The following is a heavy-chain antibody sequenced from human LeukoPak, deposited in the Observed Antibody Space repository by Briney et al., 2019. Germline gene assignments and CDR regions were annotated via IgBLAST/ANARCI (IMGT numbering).Heavy chain of an antibody. CDR3: ASRYVYGLYYFDY. V-gene: IGHV5-10-1*01. Sequence: PGGSLRLSCKRSGYSFTSYWVSWVRQMPGKGRECIGGIDARDSYTNYRPSFQGHVPISADKYISNAYLQWSSMKASDTAMYYCASRYVYGLYYFDYWGQGTLVTVSS. D-gene: IGHD2-2*01. CDR2: IDARDSYT. CDR1: GYSFTSYW. J-gene: IGHJ4*02.